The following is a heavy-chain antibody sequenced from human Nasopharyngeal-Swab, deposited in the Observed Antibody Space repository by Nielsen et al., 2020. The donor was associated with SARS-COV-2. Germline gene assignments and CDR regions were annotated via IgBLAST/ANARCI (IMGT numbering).Heavy chain of an antibody. J-gene: IGHJ6*02. V-gene: IGHV3-23*01. CDR3: AKDKSVTTSYYGMDV. D-gene: IGHD4-17*01. CDR1: GFTFSNFA. CDR2: ISGSGSNT. Sequence: GESLKISCAASGFTFSNFAMSWVRQAPAKGLEWVSGISGSGSNTHYADSVKGRFTISRDNSKNTLYLQMSSLRAEDTAVYYCAKDKSVTTSYYGMDVWGQGTTVTVSS.